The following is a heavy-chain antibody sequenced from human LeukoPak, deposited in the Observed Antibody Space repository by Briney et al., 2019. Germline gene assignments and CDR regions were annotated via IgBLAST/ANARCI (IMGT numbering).Heavy chain of an antibody. CDR3: ARLPDISGWPSDC. Sequence: SETLSLTCAVYGGSFSGYYWSWIRQPPGKGLEWIGEINHSGSTNYNPSLKSRVTISVDTSKNQFSLKLSSVTAADTAVYYCARLPDISGWPSDCWGQGTLVTVSS. CDR2: INHSGST. D-gene: IGHD6-19*01. CDR1: GGSFSGYY. J-gene: IGHJ4*02. V-gene: IGHV4-34*01.